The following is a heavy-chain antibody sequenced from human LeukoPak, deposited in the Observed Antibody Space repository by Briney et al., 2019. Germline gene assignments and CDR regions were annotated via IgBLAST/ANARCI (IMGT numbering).Heavy chain of an antibody. CDR3: ATRYCSGGSCFSDY. CDR1: GFTFSSYE. CDR2: ISSSSSTI. D-gene: IGHD2-15*01. Sequence: GGSLRLSCAASGFTFSSYEMNWVRQAPGKGLEWVSYISSSSSTIYYADSVKGRFTISRDNAKNSLYLQMNSLRAEDTAVYYCATRYCSGGSCFSDYWGQGTLVTVSS. V-gene: IGHV3-48*01. J-gene: IGHJ4*02.